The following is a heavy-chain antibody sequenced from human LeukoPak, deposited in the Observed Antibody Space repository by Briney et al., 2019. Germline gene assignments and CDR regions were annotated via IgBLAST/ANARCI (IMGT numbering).Heavy chain of an antibody. Sequence: GASVKVSCKASGYTFTDYYMPWVRQAPGQGLEWMGWINPNSGGTNYAQKFQGRVTMTRDTSISTAYMELSSLRSDDTAVYYCASGSVVVVPAAITQVDYWGQGTLVTVSS. D-gene: IGHD2-2*01. CDR1: GYTFTDYY. CDR3: ASGSVVVVPAAITQVDY. CDR2: INPNSGGT. J-gene: IGHJ4*02. V-gene: IGHV1-2*02.